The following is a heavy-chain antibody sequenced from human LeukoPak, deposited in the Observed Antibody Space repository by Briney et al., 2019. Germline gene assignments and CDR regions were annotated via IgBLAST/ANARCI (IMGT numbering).Heavy chain of an antibody. Sequence: GSLRLSCAASGFTFSNYWMHWVRQAPGKGLVWVSRINSDGINTSYADSVKGRFTISRDNAKNSLYLQMNSLRVEDTAVYYCARGGPFLTGPFDYWGQGTLVTVSS. CDR1: GFTFSNYW. D-gene: IGHD3-9*01. V-gene: IGHV3-74*01. J-gene: IGHJ4*02. CDR2: INSDGINT. CDR3: ARGGPFLTGPFDY.